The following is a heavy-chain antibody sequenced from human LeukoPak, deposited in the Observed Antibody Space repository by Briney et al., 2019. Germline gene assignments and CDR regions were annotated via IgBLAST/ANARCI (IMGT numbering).Heavy chain of an antibody. CDR3: ARDQGGVLRFLEWPQYFDY. CDR1: GFTFSDYY. Sequence: GGSLRLSCAASGFTFSDYYMSWIRQAPGKGLEWVSYISSSGSTIYYADSVKGRFTISRDNAKNSLYLQMNSLSAEDTAVYYCARDQGGVLRFLEWPQYFDYWGQGTLVTVSS. D-gene: IGHD3-3*01. J-gene: IGHJ4*02. V-gene: IGHV3-11*01. CDR2: ISSSGSTI.